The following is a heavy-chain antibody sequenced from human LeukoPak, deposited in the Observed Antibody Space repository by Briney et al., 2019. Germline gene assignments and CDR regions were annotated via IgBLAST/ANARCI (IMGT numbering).Heavy chain of an antibody. CDR3: ARWGSDLPDDAFDI. CDR1: GFTFSRYW. V-gene: IGHV3-7*01. Sequence: GGSLRLSCAASGFTFSRYWMSWVRQAPGKGLEWVANIRQDGSEKHYLDSVKGRITISRDNAKNSLYLQMNSLRVEDTAVYFCARWGSDLPDDAFDIWGQGTMVTVSS. D-gene: IGHD6-25*01. J-gene: IGHJ3*02. CDR2: IRQDGSEK.